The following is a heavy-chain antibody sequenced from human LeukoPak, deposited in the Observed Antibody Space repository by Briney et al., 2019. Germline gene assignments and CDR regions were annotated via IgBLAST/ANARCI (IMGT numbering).Heavy chain of an antibody. CDR3: AKDNRRDGYPRLDY. CDR2: IYSGGNT. D-gene: IGHD5-24*01. V-gene: IGHV3-66*01. CDR1: GLTVSSNH. J-gene: IGHJ4*02. Sequence: GGSLRLSCAASGLTVSSNHMSWVRQAPGKGLEWVSVIYSGGNTYYADSVKGRFTISRDNSKNTLYLQMNSLRAEDTAVYYCAKDNRRDGYPRLDYWGQGTLVTVSS.